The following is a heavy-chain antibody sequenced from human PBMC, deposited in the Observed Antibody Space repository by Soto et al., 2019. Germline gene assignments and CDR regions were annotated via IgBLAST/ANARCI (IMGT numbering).Heavy chain of an antibody. V-gene: IGHV3-30*03. CDR2: ISYDGSIK. CDR3: ETDYYRTSSPHFDY. Sequence: QVQLVESGGGVVQPGRSLRLSCAASGFTFSNYAMHWVRQAPGKGLEWVALISYDGSIKYYADSVKGRFTSSRDNSKNSMYLQMNSLRADDTAVYYCETDYYRTSSPHFDYWGQGSLVTVSS. D-gene: IGHD6-6*01. J-gene: IGHJ4*02. CDR1: GFTFSNYA.